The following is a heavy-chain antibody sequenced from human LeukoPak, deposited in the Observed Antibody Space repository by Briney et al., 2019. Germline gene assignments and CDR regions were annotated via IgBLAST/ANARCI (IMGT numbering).Heavy chain of an antibody. CDR3: ARSYSSSWPYFDY. V-gene: IGHV4-59*01. D-gene: IGHD6-13*01. Sequence: SETLSLTCTVSGGSISSYHWSWIRQPPGKGLEWIGYNYYTGSTNCNPSLKSRVTISVDTSKNQFSLKLSSVTAADTAVYYCARSYSSSWPYFDYWGQGTLVTVSS. J-gene: IGHJ4*02. CDR1: GGSISSYH. CDR2: NYYTGST.